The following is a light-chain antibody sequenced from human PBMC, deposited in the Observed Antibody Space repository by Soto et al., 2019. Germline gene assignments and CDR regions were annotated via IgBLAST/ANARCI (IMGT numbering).Light chain of an antibody. V-gene: IGKV3-20*01. J-gene: IGKJ3*01. Sequence: EIVLTQSPGTLSLSPGERATLSCRASQSVSSSYLAWYQQKPGQAPRLLIYGASSRVTSIPDRFSGSGSGTDFTLTISRLEPEDFAVYYCQQYGSSPIFPFGPGPKVDI. CDR3: QQYGSSPIFP. CDR2: GAS. CDR1: QSVSSSY.